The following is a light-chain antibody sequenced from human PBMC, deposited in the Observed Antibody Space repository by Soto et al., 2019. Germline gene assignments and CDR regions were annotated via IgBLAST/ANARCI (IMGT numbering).Light chain of an antibody. CDR2: GAS. V-gene: IGKV3-20*01. CDR3: QRYGSAPLFT. J-gene: IGKJ3*01. CDR1: QSVSSSY. Sequence: EIVLTQSPGTLSLSPGERATLSCRASQSVSSSYLAWYQQKPGQAPRLLIYGASSRATGIPDRFSGSGSGTHFSVTLSSREPEDFALYYCQRYGSAPLFTVGPGTKVDIQ.